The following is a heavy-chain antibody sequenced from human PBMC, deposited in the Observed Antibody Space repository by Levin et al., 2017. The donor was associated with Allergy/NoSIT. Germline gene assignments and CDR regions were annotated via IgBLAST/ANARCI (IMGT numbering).Heavy chain of an antibody. J-gene: IGHJ4*02. Sequence: GGSLRLSCAASRFTFSAYPMHWVRQAPGQGLEWVAAISYDGNDKYYADSVKGRFTISRDNSQSTLFLQMNSLRAEDTAVYYCASSTMVRGVSYDSWGQGTLVTVSS. CDR3: ASSTMVRGVSYDS. CDR1: RFTFSAYP. D-gene: IGHD3-10*01. V-gene: IGHV3-30*04. CDR2: ISYDGNDK.